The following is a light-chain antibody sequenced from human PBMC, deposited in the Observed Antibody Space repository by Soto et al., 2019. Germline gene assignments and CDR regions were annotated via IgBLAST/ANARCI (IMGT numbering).Light chain of an antibody. CDR3: QQSSHWPLT. V-gene: IGKV3-11*01. J-gene: IGKJ4*01. Sequence: EIVLTQSPATLSLSPGERATLSCRASQSVSSYLAWYQQKPGQAPRLLIYDASNRSTGIPARFSGSGSGTDFTLTISSLEPEECAVYDVQQSSHWPLTFGGGTKVEIK. CDR2: DAS. CDR1: QSVSSY.